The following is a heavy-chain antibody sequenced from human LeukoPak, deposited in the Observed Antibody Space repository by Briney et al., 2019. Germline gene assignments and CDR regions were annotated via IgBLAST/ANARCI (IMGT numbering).Heavy chain of an antibody. CDR3: ADERGCSSTSCYTDDNWFDP. V-gene: IGHV1-69*13. CDR1: GGTFSSYA. CDR2: IIPIFGTA. J-gene: IGHJ5*02. Sequence: SVKVSCKASGGTFSSYAISWVRQAPGQGLEWMGGIIPIFGTANYAQKFQGRVAITADESTSTAYMELSSLRSEDTAVYYCADERGCSSTSCYTDDNWFDPWGQGTLVTVSS. D-gene: IGHD2-2*02.